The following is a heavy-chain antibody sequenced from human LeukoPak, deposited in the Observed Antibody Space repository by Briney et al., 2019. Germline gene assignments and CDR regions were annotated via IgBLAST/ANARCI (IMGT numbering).Heavy chain of an antibody. J-gene: IGHJ4*02. CDR1: GFMFSSYW. CDR2: IKEDGSEK. CDR3: ARGQGIAASY. Sequence: TGGSLRLSCAASGFMFSSYWMSWACQAPGKGLEWVANIKEDGSEKHYVDSVKGRFTISRDNAKNSLYLHMNSLRVEDTALYYCARGQGIAASYWGQGTLVTVSS. V-gene: IGHV3-7*03. D-gene: IGHD6-25*01.